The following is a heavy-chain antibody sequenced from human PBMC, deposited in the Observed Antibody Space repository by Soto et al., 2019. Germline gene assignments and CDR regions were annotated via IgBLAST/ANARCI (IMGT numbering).Heavy chain of an antibody. CDR2: IIPIFGTA. J-gene: IGHJ4*02. CDR1: GGTFSSYA. CDR3: ARWVDCSGSDRGDY. V-gene: IGHV1-69*12. Sequence: QVQLVQSGAEVKKPGSSVKVSCKASGGTFSSYAISWVRQAPGQGLEWMGGIIPIFGTANYAQKFQGRGTITADESMRRAYMELSSLRSEDRAVYYCARWVDCSGSDRGDYWGQGTLVTVSS. D-gene: IGHD5-12*01.